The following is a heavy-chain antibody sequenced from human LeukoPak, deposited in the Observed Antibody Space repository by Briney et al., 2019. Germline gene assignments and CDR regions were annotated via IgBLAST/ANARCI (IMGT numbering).Heavy chain of an antibody. Sequence: GGSLRLSCAASGITFSNYRMAWVRQAPGKGLEWVANIHTDGSGQYYVDSVKGRFTVSRDNAKNSLYLQMNSLRVEDTAVYYCARDRSGWSPRPLDYWGQGTLVTVSS. CDR3: ARDRSGWSPRPLDY. J-gene: IGHJ4*02. CDR1: GITFSNYR. V-gene: IGHV3-7*01. D-gene: IGHD6-19*01. CDR2: IHTDGSGQ.